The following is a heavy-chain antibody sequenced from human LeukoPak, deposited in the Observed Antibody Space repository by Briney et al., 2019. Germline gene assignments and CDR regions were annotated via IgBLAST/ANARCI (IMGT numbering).Heavy chain of an antibody. V-gene: IGHV3-23*01. Sequence: PGGSLRLSCAASGFTFSSYAVSWVRQAPGRGLDGVSAISGSGGGTYYEDYVKGRFTISRDNSKNTLYLQMNSLSTEDTAVYYCARTTTGYSSGRYPGWPVDYWGQGTLVTVSS. CDR2: ISGSGGGT. D-gene: IGHD6-19*01. CDR3: ARTTTGYSSGRYPGWPVDY. J-gene: IGHJ4*02. CDR1: GFTFSSYA.